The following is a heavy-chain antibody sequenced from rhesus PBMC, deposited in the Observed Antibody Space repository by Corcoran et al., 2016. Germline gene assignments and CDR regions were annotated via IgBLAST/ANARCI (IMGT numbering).Heavy chain of an antibody. V-gene: IGHV4-127*01. J-gene: IGHJ4*01. Sequence: QVQLQESGPGLVKPSETLSLTCAVSGYSISSGYGWSWIRQPPGKGLEWIGYIGGSSGRTNYNPSLKSRVTISKDTSKNQFSLKLSSVTAADTAVYYCARGLGALGDYWGQGVLVTVSS. D-gene: IGHD1-44*02. CDR1: GYSISSGYG. CDR3: ARGLGALGDY. CDR2: IGGSSGRT.